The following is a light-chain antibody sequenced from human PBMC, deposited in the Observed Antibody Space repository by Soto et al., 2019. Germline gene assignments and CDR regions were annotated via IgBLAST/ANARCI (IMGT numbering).Light chain of an antibody. CDR1: QSVSSSY. Sequence: EIVLTQSPGTLSLSPGERATLSCRASQSVSSSYFAWYQQKPGQAPRLLIYGASSRATGIPDRFSGSGSGRYLTLTISRLEPEEFAVEYWPQYGSSPWTFGQGTKMEIK. V-gene: IGKV3-20*01. CDR2: GAS. J-gene: IGKJ2*01. CDR3: PQYGSSPWT.